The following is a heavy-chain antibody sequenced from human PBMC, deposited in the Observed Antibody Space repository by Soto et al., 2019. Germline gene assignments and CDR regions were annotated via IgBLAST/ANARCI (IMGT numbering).Heavy chain of an antibody. D-gene: IGHD7-27*01. Sequence: QVQLQESGPGLVKPSQTLSITCTVSGGSINTVNYFWSWIRQSPYKGVEWIGHIYNGGNTYNNPSLTSRVTRSVDTSNNQFSLKMSYVSAADTAVYYWARGPSGDKVDYWGQGTLVTVSS. CDR2: IYNGGNT. CDR1: GGSINTVNYF. CDR3: ARGPSGDKVDY. J-gene: IGHJ4*02. V-gene: IGHV4-30-4*01.